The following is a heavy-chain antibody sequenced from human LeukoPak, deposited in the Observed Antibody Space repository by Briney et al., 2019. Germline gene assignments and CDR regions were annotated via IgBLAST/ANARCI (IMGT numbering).Heavy chain of an antibody. CDR1: GYTLTELS. CDR3: ATVWARGSVFDY. Sequence: ASVKVSCKVSGYTLTELSMHWVRQAPGKGLEWMGGFDPEDGETIYAQKFQGRVTMTEDTSTDTAYMELSSLRSEDTAVYYCATVWARGSVFDYWGQGTLATVSS. J-gene: IGHJ4*02. CDR2: FDPEDGET. V-gene: IGHV1-24*01. D-gene: IGHD3-10*01.